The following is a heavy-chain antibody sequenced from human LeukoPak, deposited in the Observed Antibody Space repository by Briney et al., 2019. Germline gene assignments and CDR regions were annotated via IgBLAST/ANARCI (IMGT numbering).Heavy chain of an antibody. V-gene: IGHV4-34*01. CDR3: ATSSSRGRYYFDY. D-gene: IGHD2-2*01. CDR1: GGSFSGYY. Sequence: PSETLSLTCAVYGGSFSGYYWSWIRQPPGKGLEWIGEINHSGSTNYNPSLKSRVTISVDTSKNQFSLKLSSVTAADTAVYYCATSSSRGRYYFDYWGQGTLVTVSS. J-gene: IGHJ4*02. CDR2: INHSGST.